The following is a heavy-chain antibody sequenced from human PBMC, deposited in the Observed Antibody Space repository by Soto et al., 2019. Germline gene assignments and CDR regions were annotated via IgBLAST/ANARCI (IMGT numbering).Heavy chain of an antibody. CDR2: IYSGGST. Sequence: PGGSLRLSCAASGFTVSSNYMSWVRQAPGKGLEWVSVIYSGGSTYYADSVKGRLTISRDNSKNTLYLQMNSLRAEDTAVYYCARDRPVRGMDVWGQGTTVTVSS. J-gene: IGHJ6*02. V-gene: IGHV3-53*01. D-gene: IGHD2-8*01. CDR1: GFTVSSNY. CDR3: ARDRPVRGMDV.